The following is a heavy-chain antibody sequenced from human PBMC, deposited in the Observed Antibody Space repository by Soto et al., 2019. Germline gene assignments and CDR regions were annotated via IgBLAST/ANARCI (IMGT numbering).Heavy chain of an antibody. CDR1: GYSFTSYL. V-gene: IGHV5-10-1*01. J-gene: IGHJ6*02. Sequence: PGESLKISCKGSGYSFTSYLISWVRQMPGKGLEWMGRIDPSDSYTNYSPSFQGHVTISADKSISTAYLQWSSLKASDTAMYYCVSYYYYGMDVWGQGTTVTVSS. CDR3: VSYYYYGMDV. CDR2: IDPSDSYT.